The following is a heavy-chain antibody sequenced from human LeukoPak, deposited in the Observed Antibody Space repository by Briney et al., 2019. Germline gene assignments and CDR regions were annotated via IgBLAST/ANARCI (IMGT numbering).Heavy chain of an antibody. CDR3: ARAGYTYDIGMDV. J-gene: IGHJ6*02. CDR1: GFTFSSYE. Sequence: PGGSLRLSCAASGFTFSSYEMNWVRQAPGKGLEWVSYISSSGSTIYYADSVKGRFTISRDNAKNSLYLQMNSLRAEDTAVYYCARAGYTYDIGMDVWGQGTTVTASS. V-gene: IGHV3-48*03. D-gene: IGHD5-18*01. CDR2: ISSSGSTI.